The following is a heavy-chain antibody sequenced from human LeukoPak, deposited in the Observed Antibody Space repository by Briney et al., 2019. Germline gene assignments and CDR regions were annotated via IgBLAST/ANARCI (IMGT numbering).Heavy chain of an antibody. V-gene: IGHV3-20*04. J-gene: IGHJ4*02. D-gene: IGHD6-13*01. CDR3: ARDRARIAAAGLIYYFDY. Sequence: GGSLRLSCAASGFTFDDNGMSWVRQAPGKGLEWVSGINWNGGSTGYADSVKGRFTISRDNAKSSLYLQMNSLRAEDTALYYCARDRARIAAAGLIYYFDYWGQGTLVTVSS. CDR1: GFTFDDNG. CDR2: INWNGGST.